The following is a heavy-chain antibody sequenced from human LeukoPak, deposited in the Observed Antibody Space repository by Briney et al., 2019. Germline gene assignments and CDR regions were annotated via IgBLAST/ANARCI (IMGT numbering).Heavy chain of an antibody. V-gene: IGHV4-31*11. CDR2: VYDSENS. J-gene: IGHJ4*02. D-gene: IGHD3-10*01. CDR3: ARLHGDYASGTPPFDL. Sequence: SETLSLTCAVSGGSVSHHFYFWSRLRQPPGKGLEWIGDVYDSENSYLNPSLKSRVSVSLDTSQNQFSLTLTSVTAADTAVYYCARLHGDYASGTPPFDLWGRGTLVTVSS. CDR1: GGSVSHHFYF.